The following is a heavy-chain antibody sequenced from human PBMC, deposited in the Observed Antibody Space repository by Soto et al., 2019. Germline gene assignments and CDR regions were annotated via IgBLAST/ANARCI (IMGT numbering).Heavy chain of an antibody. CDR2: ISATGGST. J-gene: IGHJ4*02. CDR3: AKDRLAGNFDY. V-gene: IGHV3-23*01. CDR1: GLKFNNYA. Sequence: PGGSLRLSCAASGLKFNNYAMNWVRQAPGKGLEWVATISATGGSTYYADSVKGRFTISRDNSKNTLYLQMNGLRVEDTAVYYCAKDRLAGNFDYWGQGTQVTVSS.